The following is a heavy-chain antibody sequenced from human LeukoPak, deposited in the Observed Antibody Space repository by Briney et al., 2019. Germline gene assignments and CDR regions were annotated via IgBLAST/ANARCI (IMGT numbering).Heavy chain of an antibody. D-gene: IGHD2-21*01. CDR3: ARDTTSIAYCGGDCYSDAFDI. Sequence: SVKASCXASGGTFSSYAISWVRQAPGQGLGWMGGIIPIFGTANYAQKFQGRVTITADESTSTAYMELSSLRSEDTAVYYCARDTTSIAYCGGDCYSDAFDIWGQGTMVTVSS. J-gene: IGHJ3*02. V-gene: IGHV1-69*01. CDR2: IIPIFGTA. CDR1: GGTFSSYA.